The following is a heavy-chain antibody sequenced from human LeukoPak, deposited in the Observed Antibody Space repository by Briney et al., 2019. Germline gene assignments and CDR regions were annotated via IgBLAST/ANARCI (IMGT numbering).Heavy chain of an antibody. CDR1: GFTFSSYS. J-gene: IGHJ5*02. CDR3: ARRVYSSSWRTKLSWFDP. D-gene: IGHD6-13*01. V-gene: IGHV3-21*01. CDR2: ISSSSSYI. Sequence: GGSLRLSCAASGFTFSSYSMNWVRQAPGKGLEWVSSISSSSSYIYYADSVKGRFTISRDNAKNSLYLQMNSLRAEDTAVYYCARRVYSSSWRTKLSWFDPWGQGTLVTVSS.